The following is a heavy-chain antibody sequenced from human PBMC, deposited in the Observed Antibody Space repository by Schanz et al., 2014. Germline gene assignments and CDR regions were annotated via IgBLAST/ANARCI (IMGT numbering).Heavy chain of an antibody. Sequence: VQLVDSGGGVVQPGRSLRLSCAASGFNFSDYAMCWVRQAPGKGLEWVSYISGSSRTIYYADSMKGRFTVSRDNAENALYLQMNSLRAEDTGLYFCARGGSGSHYRLDYWGQGTLVTVSS. J-gene: IGHJ4*02. CDR1: GFNFSDYA. D-gene: IGHD1-26*01. CDR3: ARGGSGSHYRLDY. CDR2: ISGSSRTI. V-gene: IGHV3-48*01.